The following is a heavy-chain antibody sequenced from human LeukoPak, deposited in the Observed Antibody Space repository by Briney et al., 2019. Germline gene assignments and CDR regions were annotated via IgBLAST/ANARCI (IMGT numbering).Heavy chain of an antibody. D-gene: IGHD3-22*01. CDR3: ARDYYDSSGYYYGDAFDI. CDR1: GGSISSYY. V-gene: IGHV4-59*01. Sequence: SETLPLTCTVSGGSISSYYWSWIRQPPGKGLEWIGYIYYSGSTNYNPSLKSRVTISVDTSKNQFSLKLSSVTAADTAVYYCARDYYDSSGYYYGDAFDIWGQGTMVTVSS. J-gene: IGHJ3*02. CDR2: IYYSGST.